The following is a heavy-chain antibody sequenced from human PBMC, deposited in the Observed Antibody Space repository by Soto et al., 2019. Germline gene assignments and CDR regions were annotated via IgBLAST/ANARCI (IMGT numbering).Heavy chain of an antibody. Sequence: SETLSLTCAVYGGSFSGYYWSWIRQPPGKGLEWIGEINHSGSTNYNPSLKSRVTISVDTSKNQFSLKLSSVTAADTAVYYCARQGSHSAYNFAIGIQLWSFERWGQGLTVTVPS. V-gene: IGHV4-34*01. J-gene: IGHJ5*02. CDR3: ARQGSHSAYNFAIGIQLWSFER. CDR2: INHSGST. CDR1: GGSFSGYY. D-gene: IGHD1-1*01.